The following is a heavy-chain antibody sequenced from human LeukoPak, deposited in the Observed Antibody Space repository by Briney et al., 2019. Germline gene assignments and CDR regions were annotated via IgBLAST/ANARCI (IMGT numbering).Heavy chain of an antibody. Sequence: TGGSLRLSCAASGFIFSSYSMSWVRQAPGKGLEWVSVITGSGGNTYYADSVKGRFTISKDNSKNTVYLQMSSLRVDDTAVYYCAKAPPYKKYFDYWGQGTLVTVSS. J-gene: IGHJ4*02. CDR3: AKAPPYKKYFDY. D-gene: IGHD1-1*01. CDR2: ITGSGGNT. CDR1: GFIFSSYS. V-gene: IGHV3-23*01.